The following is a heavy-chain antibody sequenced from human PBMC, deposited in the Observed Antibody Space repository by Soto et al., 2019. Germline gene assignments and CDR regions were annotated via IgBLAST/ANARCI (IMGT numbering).Heavy chain of an antibody. CDR2: INTDNGNT. Sequence: ASVKVSCKASGYPFNKYIMHWVRQAPGQSLEWMGWINTDNGNTRYSQNFQGRVTIDRDTSASTVNMELSSLTSDDTAVYYCARAANCSSSTGCYSQWFAPWGQGTQVMVSS. V-gene: IGHV1-3*04. J-gene: IGHJ5*02. CDR3: ARAANCSSSTGCYSQWFAP. D-gene: IGHD6-13*01. CDR1: GYPFNKYI.